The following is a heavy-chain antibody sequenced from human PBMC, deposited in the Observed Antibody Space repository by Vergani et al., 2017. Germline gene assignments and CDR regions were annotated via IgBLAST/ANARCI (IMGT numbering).Heavy chain of an antibody. CDR3: AXSPLGYCSGGSCQNWFDP. D-gene: IGHD2-15*01. CDR2: ISSSSSYI. J-gene: IGHJ5*02. V-gene: IGHV3-21*01. Sequence: EVQLVESGGGLVKPGGSLRLSCAASGFTFSSYSMNWVRQAPGKGLEWVSSISSSSSYIYYADSVKGRFTISRDNAKNSLYLQMNSLRAEDTAVYYCAXSPLGYCSGGSCQNWFDPWGQGTLVTVSS. CDR1: GFTFSSYS.